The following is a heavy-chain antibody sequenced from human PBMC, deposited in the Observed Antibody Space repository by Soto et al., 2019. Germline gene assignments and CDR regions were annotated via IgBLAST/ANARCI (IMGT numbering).Heavy chain of an antibody. D-gene: IGHD4-4*01. V-gene: IGHV1-18*01. CDR2: ISAYNGNT. CDR3: ARVSLWGTTVTENNGFDP. CDR1: GYTFTSYG. Sequence: ASVKVSCKASGYTFTSYGISWVRQAPGQGLEWTGWISAYNGNTNYAQKLQGRVTMTTDTSTSTAYMELRSLRSDDTAVYYCARVSLWGTTVTENNGFDPWGKETLVTVPS. J-gene: IGHJ5*02.